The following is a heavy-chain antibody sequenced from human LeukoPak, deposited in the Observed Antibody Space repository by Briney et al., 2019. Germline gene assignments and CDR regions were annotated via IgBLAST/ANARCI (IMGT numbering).Heavy chain of an antibody. D-gene: IGHD3-22*01. Sequence: GGSLRLSCTASGFTFSSYWMSWVRQAPGKGLEWVANIKQDGSEKYYVDSVKGRFTISRDNAKNSLYQQMNSLRAEDTAVYYCARDQYYYDSSGTRDYWGQGTLVTVSS. J-gene: IGHJ4*02. CDR2: IKQDGSEK. CDR3: ARDQYYYDSSGTRDY. CDR1: GFTFSSYW. V-gene: IGHV3-7*01.